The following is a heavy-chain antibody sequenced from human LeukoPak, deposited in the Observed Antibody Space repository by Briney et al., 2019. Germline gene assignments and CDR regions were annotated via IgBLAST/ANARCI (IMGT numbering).Heavy chain of an antibody. Sequence: ASVKVSCKASGYTFSSYGISWVRQAPGQGLEWMGWISAYNGNTNYAQKLQGRVTMTTDTSTSTAYMELRSLRSDDTAVYYCAREGIVKWELSAFDIWGQGTMVTVSS. J-gene: IGHJ3*02. CDR3: AREGIVKWELSAFDI. CDR2: ISAYNGNT. V-gene: IGHV1-18*01. CDR1: GYTFSSYG. D-gene: IGHD1-26*01.